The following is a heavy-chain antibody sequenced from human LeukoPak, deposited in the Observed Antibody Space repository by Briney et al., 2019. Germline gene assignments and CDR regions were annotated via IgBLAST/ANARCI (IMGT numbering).Heavy chain of an antibody. CDR3: ARAHCTGGNCYNFDY. CDR2: ISSSSSTI. D-gene: IGHD2-15*01. CDR1: GFLFSSYW. V-gene: IGHV3-48*01. Sequence: GGSLRLSCAASGFLFSSYWMNWVRQAPGKGLEWVSYISSSSSTIYYADSVKGRFTISRDNAKNSLYLQMNSLGAEDTAVYFCARAHCTGGNCYNFDYWGQGTLVTVSS. J-gene: IGHJ4*02.